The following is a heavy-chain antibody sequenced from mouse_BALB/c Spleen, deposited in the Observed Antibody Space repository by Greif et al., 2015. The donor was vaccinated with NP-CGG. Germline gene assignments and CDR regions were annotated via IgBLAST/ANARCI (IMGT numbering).Heavy chain of an antibody. D-gene: IGHD2-4*01. V-gene: IGHV5-6-5*01. CDR3: AREGITVPFAY. CDR2: ISSGGST. Sequence: DVMLVESGGGLVKPGGSLKLSCAASGFTFSSYAMSWVRQTPEKRLEWVASISSGGSTYYPDSVKGRFTISRDNARNILYLQMSSLRSEDTAMYYCAREGITVPFAYWGQGTLVTVSA. CDR1: GFTFSSYA. J-gene: IGHJ3*01.